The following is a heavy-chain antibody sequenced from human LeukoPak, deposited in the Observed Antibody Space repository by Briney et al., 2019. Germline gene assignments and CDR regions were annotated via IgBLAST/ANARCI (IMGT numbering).Heavy chain of an antibody. J-gene: IGHJ4*02. CDR3: VKDRDFVVVPAAIDY. Sequence: GSLRLSCAASGFTFSSYAMSWVRQAPGKGLEWVSAISGSGGSTYYADSVKGRFTISRDNSKNTLYLQMNSLRAEDTAVYYCVKDRDFVVVPAAIDYWGQGTLVTVSS. D-gene: IGHD2-2*02. V-gene: IGHV3-23*01. CDR2: ISGSGGST. CDR1: GFTFSSYA.